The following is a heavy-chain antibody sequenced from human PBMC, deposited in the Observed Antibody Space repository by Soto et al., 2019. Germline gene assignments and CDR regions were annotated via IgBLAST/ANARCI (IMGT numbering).Heavy chain of an antibody. J-gene: IGHJ3*01. CDR3: AHAYGGTSWPNDVFDV. Sequence: QITLKESGPTLVKPTQTLTLTCIFSGFSFSADGVGVGWIRQPPGKALEWLALIYWDDDTRYSPSLKSRLTITKDTSKTQVVLTMTNMDPVDTATYYCAHAYGGTSWPNDVFDVWGQGTVVTVSS. CDR2: IYWDDDT. D-gene: IGHD2-2*01. V-gene: IGHV2-5*02. CDR1: GFSFSADGVG.